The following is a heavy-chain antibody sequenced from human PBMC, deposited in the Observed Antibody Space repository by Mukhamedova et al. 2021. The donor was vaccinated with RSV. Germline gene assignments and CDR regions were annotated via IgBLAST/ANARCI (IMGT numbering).Heavy chain of an antibody. V-gene: IGHV3-30*18. J-gene: IGHJ4*02. Sequence: VAVISYDGSNKYYADSVKGRFTISRDNSKNTLYLQMNSLRAEDTAVYYCAKGDRESTRGYCSGDSCYYFDYWGQGTLVTVSS. D-gene: IGHD2-15*01. CDR3: AKGDRESTRGYCSGDSCYYFDY. CDR2: ISYDGSNK.